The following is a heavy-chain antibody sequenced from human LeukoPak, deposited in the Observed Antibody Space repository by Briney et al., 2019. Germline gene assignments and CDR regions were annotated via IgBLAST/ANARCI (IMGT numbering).Heavy chain of an antibody. CDR3: ARGLLEISKVGVDF. Sequence: ASVKVSCTASGYTFTSYYINWARQAPGQGLEWMGWISAPNGDTNYAQKFRGRVSMTTDTSTSTAYMELRSLRSDDTAVYYCARGLLEISKVGVDFWGQGTLVTVS. D-gene: IGHD2/OR15-2a*01. V-gene: IGHV1-18*01. CDR1: GYTFTSYY. J-gene: IGHJ4*02. CDR2: ISAPNGDT.